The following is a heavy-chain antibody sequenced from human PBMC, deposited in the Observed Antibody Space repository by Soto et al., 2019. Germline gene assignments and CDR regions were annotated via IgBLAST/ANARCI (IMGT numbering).Heavy chain of an antibody. V-gene: IGHV3-30*18. CDR3: AKDKSRSAGWFDP. D-gene: IGHD2-2*01. CDR2: ISYDGSNK. CDR1: GFTFSSYG. Sequence: PGGSLRLSCAASGFTFSSYGMHWVRQAPGKGLEWVAVISYDGSNKYYADSVKGRFTISRDNSKNTLYLQMNSLRAEDTAVYYCAKDKSRSAGWFDPWGQGTLVTVSS. J-gene: IGHJ5*02.